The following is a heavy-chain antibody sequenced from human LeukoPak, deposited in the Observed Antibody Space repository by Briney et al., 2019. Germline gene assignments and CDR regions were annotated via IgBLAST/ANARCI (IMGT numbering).Heavy chain of an antibody. D-gene: IGHD5-12*01. CDR1: GFTFSSYW. CDR3: ARDAGHSGYDLLDY. CDR2: IKHDGS. J-gene: IGHJ4*02. V-gene: IGHV3-7*01. Sequence: EGSLRLSCADSGFTFSSYWMNWVRQAPGEGLEWVANIKHDGSDADFVKGRFTISRDNAKNSLYLQMDSLRAEDTAVYYCARDAGHSGYDLLDYWGQGTLVTVSS.